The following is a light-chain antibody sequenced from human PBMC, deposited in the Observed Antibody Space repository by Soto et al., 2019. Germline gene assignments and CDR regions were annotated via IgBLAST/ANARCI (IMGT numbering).Light chain of an antibody. J-gene: IGKJ1*01. CDR2: GAS. CDR1: QSFNSIY. CDR3: HQYDSWT. Sequence: VVLTQSQGTLSLSPGERATLSCRASQSFNSIYLAWYQQKPGQAPRLLIYGASSRATGIPDRFSGSGSGTDFTLTISRLEPEDFAVYYCHQYDSWTFGQGTKVAIK. V-gene: IGKV3-20*01.